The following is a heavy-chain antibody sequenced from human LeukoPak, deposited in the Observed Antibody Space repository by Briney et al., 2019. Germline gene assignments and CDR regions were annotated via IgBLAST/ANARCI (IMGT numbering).Heavy chain of an antibody. D-gene: IGHD3-16*01. Sequence: TGGSLRLSCAASGFTFDTDWMNWFRQAPGKGLEWVGLIRTKTDGGTTDSAAPVKGRFAISRDDSRNMLFLQMNSLKTEDTGVYYCTTGGPRRHWGQGTLVTVSS. J-gene: IGHJ4*02. V-gene: IGHV3-15*01. CDR1: GFTFDTDW. CDR3: TTGGPRRH. CDR2: IRTKTDGGTT.